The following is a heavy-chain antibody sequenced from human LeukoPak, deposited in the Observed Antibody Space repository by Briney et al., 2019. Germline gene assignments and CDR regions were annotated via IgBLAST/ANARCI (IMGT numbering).Heavy chain of an antibody. J-gene: IGHJ5*02. CDR1: GGSISTYY. V-gene: IGHV4-59*01. CDR3: ARRYSSSWIDP. D-gene: IGHD6-13*01. Sequence: PSETLSLTCTVSGGSISTYYWNWIRQPPGKGLEWIGYIYYSGSTNYNPSLKSRVTISVDTSKKQFSLKLSSVTAADTAMYYCARRYSSSWIDPWGQGTLVTVSS. CDR2: IYYSGST.